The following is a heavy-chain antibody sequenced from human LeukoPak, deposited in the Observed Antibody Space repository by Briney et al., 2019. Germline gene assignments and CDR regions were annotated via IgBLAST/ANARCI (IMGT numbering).Heavy chain of an antibody. CDR1: GGSVSSGSYY. CDR2: ISYSGST. Sequence: SETLSLTCTVSGGSVSSGSYYWTWIRQPPGKGLEWIGYISYSGSTNYNPSLKSRVTISVDTSKNQFSLKLSSVTAADTAVYYCARGRRGYYDSSGYYYFDYWGQGTLVTVSS. V-gene: IGHV4-61*01. J-gene: IGHJ4*02. D-gene: IGHD3-22*01. CDR3: ARGRRGYYDSSGYYYFDY.